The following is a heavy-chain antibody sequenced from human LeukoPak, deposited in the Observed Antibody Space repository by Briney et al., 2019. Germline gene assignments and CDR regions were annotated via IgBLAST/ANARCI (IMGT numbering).Heavy chain of an antibody. V-gene: IGHV3-30-3*01. Sequence: PGGSLRLSCAASGFTFTNYAMNWVREAPGKGLEWLALISYDETNEYYADSVKGRFTISRDNSRDTLYLQMNSLRAEDSALYYCARDIKWQLPETLSFDSWGQGTLVTVSS. J-gene: IGHJ4*02. CDR3: ARDIKWQLPETLSFDS. CDR2: ISYDETNE. CDR1: GFTFTNYA. D-gene: IGHD1-26*01.